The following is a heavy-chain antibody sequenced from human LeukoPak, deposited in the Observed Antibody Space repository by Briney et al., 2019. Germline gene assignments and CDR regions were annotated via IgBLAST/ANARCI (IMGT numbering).Heavy chain of an antibody. Sequence: SETLSLTCTVSGDSITSGSYYWGWIRQTPEKGLEWIGNIYSTESTSFNPSFKSRITMSVDTSKNQFSLNLNSVTAADTAVYFCARDSGFWLFWGQGTLVTVSS. D-gene: IGHD3-22*01. CDR1: GDSITSGSYY. CDR3: ARDSGFWLF. V-gene: IGHV4-39*07. J-gene: IGHJ1*01. CDR2: IYSTEST.